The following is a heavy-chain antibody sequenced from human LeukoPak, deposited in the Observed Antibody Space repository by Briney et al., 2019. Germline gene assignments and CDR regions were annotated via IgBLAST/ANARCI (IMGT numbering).Heavy chain of an antibody. Sequence: GGSLRLSCAGSGFTFSSYVMNWVRQAPGKGLEWVSGISGSGDKTYYADSVKGRFTISRDNSKNMLYLQMNSLRAEDTAVYYCVKEWYRFGGRLDPWGQGTLVTVSS. D-gene: IGHD3-10*01. CDR3: VKEWYRFGGRLDP. J-gene: IGHJ5*02. V-gene: IGHV3-23*01. CDR1: GFTFSSYV. CDR2: ISGSGDKT.